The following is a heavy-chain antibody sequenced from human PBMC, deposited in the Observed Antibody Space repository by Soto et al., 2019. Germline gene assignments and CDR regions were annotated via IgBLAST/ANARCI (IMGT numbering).Heavy chain of an antibody. J-gene: IGHJ4*02. CDR1: GYPFTSYG. CDR2: ISSNNGKT. V-gene: IGHV1-18*04. CDR3: TRDGGYSRGCDF. D-gene: IGHD5-18*01. Sequence: QVNLVQSGAEVKKPGASVNVSCKASGYPFTSYGINWVRQAPGQGLEWMGWISSNNGKTDFAQKFQCRVTMTTDTSTNTAYMELRGLRSDDTAVYYCTRDGGYSRGCDFWGQGSLVTVSS.